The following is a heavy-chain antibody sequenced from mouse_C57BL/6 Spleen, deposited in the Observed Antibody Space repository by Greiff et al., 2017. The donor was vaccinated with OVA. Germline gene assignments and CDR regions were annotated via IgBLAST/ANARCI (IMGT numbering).Heavy chain of an antibody. CDR2: IDPSDSYT. V-gene: IGHV1-69*01. CDR1: GYTFTSYW. Sequence: VQLQQPGAELVMPGASVKLSCKASGYTFTSYWMHWVKQRPGQGLEWIGEIDPSDSYTNYNQKFKGKSTLTVDKSSSTAYMQLSSLTSEDSAVYYCARSLAHFDYWGQGTTLTVSS. CDR3: ARSLAHFDY. D-gene: IGHD4-1*01. J-gene: IGHJ2*01.